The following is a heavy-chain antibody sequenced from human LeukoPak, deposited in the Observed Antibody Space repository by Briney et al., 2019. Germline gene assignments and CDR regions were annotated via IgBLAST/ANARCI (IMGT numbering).Heavy chain of an antibody. CDR1: GYTFTGYY. Sequence: ASVKVSSKASGYTFTGYYMHWVRQAPGQGLEWMGWINPNSGGTNYAQKFQGRVTMTRDTSISTAYMELSRLRSDDTAVYYCARDQWLRFPDAFDIWGQGTMVTVSS. CDR2: INPNSGGT. J-gene: IGHJ3*02. V-gene: IGHV1-2*02. D-gene: IGHD5-12*01. CDR3: ARDQWLRFPDAFDI.